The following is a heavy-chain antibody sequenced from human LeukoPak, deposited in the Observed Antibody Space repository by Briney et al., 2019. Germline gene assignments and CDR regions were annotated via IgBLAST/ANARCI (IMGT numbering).Heavy chain of an antibody. J-gene: IGHJ4*02. D-gene: IGHD1-1*01. CDR2: INHSGST. Sequence: SETLSLTCAVYGGSFSGYYWSWIRQPPGKGLEWIGEINHSGSTNYNPSLKSRVTISVDTSKNQFSLKLTSVTAADTAVYYCARPSGGTPFKRFDYWGQGTLVTVSS. V-gene: IGHV4-34*01. CDR3: ARPSGGTPFKRFDY. CDR1: GGSFSGYY.